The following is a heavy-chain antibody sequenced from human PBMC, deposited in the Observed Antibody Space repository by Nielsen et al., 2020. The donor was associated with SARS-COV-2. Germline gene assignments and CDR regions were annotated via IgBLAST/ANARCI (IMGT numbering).Heavy chain of an antibody. J-gene: IGHJ4*02. CDR3: ARDRSGYYSDYFDY. D-gene: IGHD3-22*01. V-gene: IGHV1-3*01. CDR2: INAGNGNT. CDR1: GYTFTSYA. Sequence: ASVKVSCKAPGYTFTSYAMHWVRQAPGQRLEWMGWINAGNGNTKYSQKFQGRVTITRDTSASTAYMELSSLRSEDTAVYYCARDRSGYYSDYFDYWGQGTLVTVSS.